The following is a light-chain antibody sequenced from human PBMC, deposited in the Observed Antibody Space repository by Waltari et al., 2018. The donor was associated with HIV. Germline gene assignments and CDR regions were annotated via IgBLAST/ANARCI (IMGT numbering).Light chain of an antibody. CDR3: QQRSDWPRLT. V-gene: IGKV3-11*01. CDR2: DAS. J-gene: IGKJ4*01. Sequence: IVLTQSPATLSLSLGARATLSCRASQSVSSFLAWFQQKPGQAPRLLISDASTMATGIPARFSGSGSGTDFTLTISSLEPEDFAVYYCQQRSDWPRLTFGGGTKVEIK. CDR1: QSVSSF.